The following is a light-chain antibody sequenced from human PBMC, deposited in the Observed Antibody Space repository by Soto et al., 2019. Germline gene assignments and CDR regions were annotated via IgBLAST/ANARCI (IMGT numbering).Light chain of an antibody. J-gene: IGKJ2*01. CDR1: QSLLHRNGYNY. V-gene: IGKV2-28*01. CDR3: MQALQSPLYT. CDR2: LGS. Sequence: DIVMTQSPLSLPVTPGEPASISCRSSQSLLHRNGYNYWDWYLQKPGQSPQLLIYLGSNRASGVPDRFSGSGSGTDFTLKISRVEAEDVGVYYCMQALQSPLYTFGQGTKLEIK.